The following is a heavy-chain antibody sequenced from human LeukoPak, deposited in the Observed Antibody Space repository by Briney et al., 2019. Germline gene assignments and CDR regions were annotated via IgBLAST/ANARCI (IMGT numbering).Heavy chain of an antibody. J-gene: IGHJ5*02. Sequence: GRSLRLSCAASGFTFSSYGMHWVRQAPGKGLEWVAVISYDGSNKYYADSVKGRFTISRDNSKNTLYLQMNSLRAEDTAVYYCAKDPQSYWIQLWPQEWFDPWGQGTLVTVSS. CDR2: ISYDGSNK. CDR1: GFTFSSYG. D-gene: IGHD5-18*01. V-gene: IGHV3-30*18. CDR3: AKDPQSYWIQLWPQEWFDP.